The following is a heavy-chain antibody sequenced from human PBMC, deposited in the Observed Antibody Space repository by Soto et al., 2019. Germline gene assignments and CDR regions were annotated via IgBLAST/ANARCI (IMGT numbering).Heavy chain of an antibody. CDR1: GYTLTELS. D-gene: IGHD6-13*01. CDR2: FDPEDGET. V-gene: IGHV1-24*01. CDR3: ATGSSRREGYYYYGMDV. J-gene: IGHJ6*02. Sequence: ASVKVSCKVSGYTLTELSMHWVRQAPGKGLEWMGGFDPEDGETIYAQKFQGRVTMTEDTSTDTAYMELSSLRSEDTAVYYCATGSSRREGYYYYGMDVWGQGTTVTVSS.